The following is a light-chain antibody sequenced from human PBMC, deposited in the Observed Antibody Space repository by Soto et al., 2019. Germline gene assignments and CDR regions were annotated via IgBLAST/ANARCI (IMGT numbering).Light chain of an antibody. CDR3: QTWVTGIRV. CDR1: SGHSSYA. Sequence: QPVLTQSPSASASLGASVKLTCTLSSGHSSYAIAWHQQQPEEGPRYLMKLNSDGSHSKGDGIPDRFSGSSSGAERYLTISSVQSEDEADYYCQTWVTGIRVFGGGTKLTVL. CDR2: LNSDGSH. V-gene: IGLV4-69*01. J-gene: IGLJ2*01.